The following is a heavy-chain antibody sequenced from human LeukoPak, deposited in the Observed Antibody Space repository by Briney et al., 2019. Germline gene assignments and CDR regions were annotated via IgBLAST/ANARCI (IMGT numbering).Heavy chain of an antibody. V-gene: IGHV2-5*02. CDR1: GFSLGTSGVG. Sequence: VSGPTLVKPTQTLTLTCTFSGFSLGTSGVGVGWSRQRPGKALEWLALIYWDDDKRYSPSLKSRLTITKDTSKNQVVLTMTNMDLVDTATYYCAHAYNTVRIGPPFDYWGQGTLVTVSS. CDR2: IYWDDDK. CDR3: AHAYNTVRIGPPFDY. J-gene: IGHJ4*02. D-gene: IGHD4-17*01.